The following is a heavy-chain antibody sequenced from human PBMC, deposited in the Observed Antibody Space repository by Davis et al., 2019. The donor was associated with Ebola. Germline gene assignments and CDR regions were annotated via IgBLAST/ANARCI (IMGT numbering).Heavy chain of an antibody. Sequence: GGPLRLSCAASGFTFDDYAMHWVRQAPGKGLEWVSGISWNSGSIGYADSVKGRFTISRDNAKNSLYLQMNSLRAEDTALYYCARSITGTYNWFDPWGQGTLVTVSS. CDR2: ISWNSGSI. J-gene: IGHJ5*02. CDR1: GFTFDDYA. CDR3: ARSITGTYNWFDP. V-gene: IGHV3-9*01. D-gene: IGHD1-7*01.